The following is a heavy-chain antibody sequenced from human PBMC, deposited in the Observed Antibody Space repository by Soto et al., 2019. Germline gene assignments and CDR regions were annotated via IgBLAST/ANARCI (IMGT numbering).Heavy chain of an antibody. CDR3: ARPIQLAKDGMDV. CDR1: GGSISSSSYY. Sequence: SETLSLTCTVSGGSISSSSYYWGWIRQPPGKGLEWIGSIYYSGSTYYNPCLKSRVTISVDTSKNQFSLKLSSVTAADTAVYYCARPIQLAKDGMDVWGQGTTVTVSS. D-gene: IGHD5-18*01. J-gene: IGHJ6*02. CDR2: IYYSGST. V-gene: IGHV4-39*01.